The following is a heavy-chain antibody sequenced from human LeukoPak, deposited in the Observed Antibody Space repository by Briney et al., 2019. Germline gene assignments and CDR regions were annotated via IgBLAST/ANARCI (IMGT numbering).Heavy chain of an antibody. CDR3: ARGPTIFGVVVVYYYYYYMDV. J-gene: IGHJ6*03. Sequence: ASVKVSCKASGYTFTSYGISWVRQAPGQGLEWMGWISAYNGNTNYAQKLQGRVTMTTDTSTSTAYMELRSLRSDDTAVYYCARGPTIFGVVVVYYYYYYMDVWGKGTTVTVSS. D-gene: IGHD3-3*01. V-gene: IGHV1-18*01. CDR1: GYTFTSYG. CDR2: ISAYNGNT.